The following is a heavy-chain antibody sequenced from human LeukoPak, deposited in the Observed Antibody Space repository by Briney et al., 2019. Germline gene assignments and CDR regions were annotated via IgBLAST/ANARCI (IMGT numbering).Heavy chain of an antibody. D-gene: IGHD6-19*01. CDR3: ARDHPVAGFDY. CDR2: IIPIFGIA. J-gene: IGHJ4*02. Sequence: SVKVSCKASGGTFSSYAISWVRQAPGQGLEWMGRIIPIFGIANYAQKFQGRVTITADKSTSTAYMELSSLRAEDTAVYYCARDHPVAGFDYWGQGTLVTVSS. V-gene: IGHV1-69*04. CDR1: GGTFSSYA.